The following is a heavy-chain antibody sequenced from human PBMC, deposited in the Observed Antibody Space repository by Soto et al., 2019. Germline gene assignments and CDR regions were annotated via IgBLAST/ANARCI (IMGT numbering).Heavy chain of an antibody. CDR2: SSYNGGT. CDR1: TDSSSFTNSY. V-gene: IGHV4-39*01. J-gene: IGHJ4*02. CDR3: ARHRIEVVWRGFDF. D-gene: IGHD3-10*01. Sequence: SETLSLTCTVSTDSSSFTNSYWGWIRQPPGKGLQWFGSSSYNGGTFCNPSLKGRVVISFDTSRKQSSLQVTSVTAADTAVYFCARHRIEVVWRGFDFWGQGSPVTVSS.